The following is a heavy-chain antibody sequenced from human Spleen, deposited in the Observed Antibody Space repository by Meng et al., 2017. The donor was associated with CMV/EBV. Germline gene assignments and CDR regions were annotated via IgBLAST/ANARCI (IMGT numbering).Heavy chain of an antibody. D-gene: IGHD4-17*01. V-gene: IGHV4-39*07. J-gene: IGHJ4*02. CDR1: ACSITTPNSY. Sequence: QLHESGPALVKPSVTLSLIYTVSACSITTPNSYWGWIRQPPGKGLEWIGTFDSVTTTFYNPSLRSRLIISVDTSKNQFSLTLTSVTAADTAVYYCVRGYDYGDYVDYWGQGTLVTVSS. CDR2: FDSVTTT. CDR3: VRGYDYGDYVDY.